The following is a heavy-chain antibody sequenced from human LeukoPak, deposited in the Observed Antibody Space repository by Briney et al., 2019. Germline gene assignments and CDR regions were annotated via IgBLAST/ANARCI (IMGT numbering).Heavy chain of an antibody. V-gene: IGHV3-23*01. CDR3: AKDCYDY. CDR2: FSDVT. Sequence: GGSLSLSCVASGFTFSDYPMIGVRQAPGEGLEYVSVFSDVTHYADTVKGRFTISRDNSKNTLYLQMNSLRVEDTAIYYGAKDCYDYWGQGTLVTVSS. D-gene: IGHD3-3*01. CDR1: GFTFSDYP. J-gene: IGHJ4*02.